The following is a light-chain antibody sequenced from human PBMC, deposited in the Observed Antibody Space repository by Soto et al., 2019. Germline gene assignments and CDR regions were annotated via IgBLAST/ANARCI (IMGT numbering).Light chain of an antibody. J-gene: IGKJ5*01. CDR1: QSVKRTS. CDR2: GAS. CDR3: QHYNTSPPIT. Sequence: VLTQSPGTLSLSPGERATLSCRASQSVKRTSLVWYQQKPGQAPRLLIYGASSRATGIPGRFSGGGSGTDFTLTISRLEPEDFAVYYCQHYNTSPPITFGQGTRLEIK. V-gene: IGKV3-20*01.